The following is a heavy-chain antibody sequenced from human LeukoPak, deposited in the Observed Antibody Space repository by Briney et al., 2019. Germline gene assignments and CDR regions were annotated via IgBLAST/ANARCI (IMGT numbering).Heavy chain of an antibody. CDR1: GFTFSSYA. CDR2: ISGSGGST. Sequence: PGGSLRLSCAASGFTFSSYAMSWVRQAPGKGLEWVSAISGSGGSTYYADSVKGRFTISRDNSKNTLYLQMNSLRAEDTAVYYCAKGTSLINILTGYFYYFDYWGQRTLVTVSS. D-gene: IGHD3-9*01. V-gene: IGHV3-23*01. CDR3: AKGTSLINILTGYFYYFDY. J-gene: IGHJ4*02.